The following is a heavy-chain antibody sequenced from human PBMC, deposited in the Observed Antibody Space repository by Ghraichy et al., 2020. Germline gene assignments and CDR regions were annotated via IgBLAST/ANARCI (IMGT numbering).Heavy chain of an antibody. CDR1: GHTFTGYY. V-gene: IGHV1-2*02. CDR3: ARPGAYYFAY. J-gene: IGHJ4*02. Sequence: ASVKVSCKASGHTFTGYYMHWVRQAPGQGLEWMGWINPNNGGTKYAQKFQGRVIMASDSSVSTAYMELSSLRSDDTAIYYCARPGAYYFAYWGQGTLVTVSS. CDR2: INPNNGGT.